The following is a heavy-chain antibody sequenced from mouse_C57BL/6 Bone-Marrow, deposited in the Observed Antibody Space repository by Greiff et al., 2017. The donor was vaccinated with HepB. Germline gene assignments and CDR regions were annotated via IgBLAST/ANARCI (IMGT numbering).Heavy chain of an antibody. D-gene: IGHD1-1*01. CDR3: ARRGYGSSGDWYFDV. V-gene: IGHV1-47*01. Sequence: VQGVESGAELVKPGASVKMSCKASGYTFTTYPIEWMKQNHGKSLEWIGNFHPYNDDTKYNEKFKGKATLTVEKSSSTVYLELSRLTSDDSAVYYCARRGYGSSGDWYFDVWGTGTTVTVSS. CDR2: FHPYNDDT. CDR1: GYTFTTYP. J-gene: IGHJ1*03.